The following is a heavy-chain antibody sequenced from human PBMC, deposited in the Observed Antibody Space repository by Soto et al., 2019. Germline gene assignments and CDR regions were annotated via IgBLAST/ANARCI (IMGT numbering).Heavy chain of an antibody. CDR2: INAGNGNT. J-gene: IGHJ4*02. D-gene: IGHD3-9*01. CDR1: GYTFTSYA. Sequence: ASVKVSCKASGYTFTSYAMHWVRRAPGQRLEWMGWINAGNGNTKYSQKFQGRVTITRDTSTSTAYMELRSLRSDDTAVYYCARETYYDILTGPPNFDYWGQGTLVTVSS. CDR3: ARETYYDILTGPPNFDY. V-gene: IGHV1-3*01.